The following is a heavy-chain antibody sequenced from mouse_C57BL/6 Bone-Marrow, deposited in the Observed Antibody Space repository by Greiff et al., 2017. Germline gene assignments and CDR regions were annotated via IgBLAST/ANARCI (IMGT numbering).Heavy chain of an antibody. D-gene: IGHD1-1*01. CDR2: IRNKANNHAT. J-gene: IGHJ3*01. CDR3: TRTIVAPFSY. CDR1: GFTFSDAW. Sequence: LQQSGGGLVQPGGSVKLSCAASGFTFSDAWMDWVRQTPEKGLEWVAEIRNKANNHATYYTESVKGRFTFSRDDSKSSVYLQMNSLRAADTGIYYCTRTIVAPFSYWGQGTLVTVSA. V-gene: IGHV6-6*01.